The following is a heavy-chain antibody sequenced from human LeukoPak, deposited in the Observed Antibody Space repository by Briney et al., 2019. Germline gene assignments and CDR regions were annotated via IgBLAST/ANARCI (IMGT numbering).Heavy chain of an antibody. CDR2: INPSGGST. CDR1: GYTFTSYY. J-gene: IGHJ4*02. Sequence: ASVKVSCKASGYTFTSYYMHWVRQAPGQGLEWMGIINPSGGSTSYAQKFQGRVTMTRDMSTSTVYMELSSLRSEDTAVYYCYVGTEWEPPGEQRYYFDYWGQGTPVTVSS. D-gene: IGHD1-26*01. V-gene: IGHV1-46*01. CDR3: YVGTEWEPPGEQRYYFDY.